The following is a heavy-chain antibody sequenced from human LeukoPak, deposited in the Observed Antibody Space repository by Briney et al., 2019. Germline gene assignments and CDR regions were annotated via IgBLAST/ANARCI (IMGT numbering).Heavy chain of an antibody. J-gene: IGHJ4*02. CDR3: ARDLLGWELHFFDY. CDR1: GFTFSTYN. CDR2: ISGSSSYI. Sequence: GGSLRLSCAASGFTFSTYNMNWVRQAPGKGLEWVSSISGSSSYIYYADSVKGRFSISRDNAKNSLYLQMNSLRAEDTAVYYCARDLLGWELHFFDYWGQGTLVTVSS. V-gene: IGHV3-21*01. D-gene: IGHD1-26*01.